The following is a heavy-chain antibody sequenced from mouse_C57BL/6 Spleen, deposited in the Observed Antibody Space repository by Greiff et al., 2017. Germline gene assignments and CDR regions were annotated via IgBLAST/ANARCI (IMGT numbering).Heavy chain of an antibody. CDR2: ISYDGSN. CDR1: GYSITSGYY. Sequence: VQLQQSGPGLVKPSQSLSLTCSVTGYSITSGYYWTWIRQFPGNKLEWMGYISYDGSNNYNPSLKNRISITRDTSKNQFFLKLNSVTTEDTATYYCARAGIYYGSEGYFDVWGTGTTVTVSS. J-gene: IGHJ1*03. CDR3: ARAGIYYGSEGYFDV. D-gene: IGHD1-1*01. V-gene: IGHV3-6*01.